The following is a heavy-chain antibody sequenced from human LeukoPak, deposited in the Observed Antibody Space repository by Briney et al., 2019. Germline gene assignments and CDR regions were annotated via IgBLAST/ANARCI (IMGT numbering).Heavy chain of an antibody. CDR3: ATLTAAAGSDY. CDR1: GFTFRSYA. CDR2: ISGSGGDT. Sequence: GGSLRLSCVASGFTFRSYAMSWVRQAPGKGLEWVSSISGSGGDTDYGDSVEGRFTISRDNSKNTLYLQMNSLRAEDTAVYYCATLTAAAGSDYWGQGTLVTVSS. J-gene: IGHJ4*02. D-gene: IGHD6-13*01. V-gene: IGHV3-23*01.